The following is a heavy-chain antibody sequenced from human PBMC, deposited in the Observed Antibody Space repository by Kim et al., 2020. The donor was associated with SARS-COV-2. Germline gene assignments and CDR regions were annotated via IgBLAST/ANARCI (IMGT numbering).Heavy chain of an antibody. CDR3: ARVPSSCGSTSCFLDY. CDR2: ISAYNGNT. V-gene: IGHV1-18*01. J-gene: IGHJ4*02. CDR1: GYTFTSYG. D-gene: IGHD2-2*01. Sequence: ASVKVSCKASGYTFTSYGLSWVRQAPGQGLEWMGWISAYNGNTNYAQKLQGRVTMTTDTSTSTAYMELRSLRSDDTAVFYCARVPSSCGSTSCFLDYWGQGTLVTVSS.